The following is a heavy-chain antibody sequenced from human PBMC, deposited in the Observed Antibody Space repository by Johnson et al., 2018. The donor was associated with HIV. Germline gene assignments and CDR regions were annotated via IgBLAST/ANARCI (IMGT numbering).Heavy chain of an antibody. J-gene: IGHJ3*02. Sequence: QVQLVESGGGVVQPGRPLRLSCAASGFTFSSYGMHWVRQAPGKGLEWVAVISYDGSTKYYADSVKGRFTISRDNSKNTLYLHMNSLTAEDTAVYYCARDSLAHDAFNIWGQGTMFTVSS. V-gene: IGHV3-30*19. CDR3: ARDSLAHDAFNI. CDR2: ISYDGSTK. CDR1: GFTFSSYG.